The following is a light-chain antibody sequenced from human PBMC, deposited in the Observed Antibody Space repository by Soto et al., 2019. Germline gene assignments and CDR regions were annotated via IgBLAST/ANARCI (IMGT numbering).Light chain of an antibody. CDR1: QSILDRSKNKYY. Sequence: DIVMTQSPDSLAVSLGERATFNCKSSQSILDRSKNKYYLAWYQQKSGQPPKLLIYWASLRESGVPDRFTGSGSGTEFTLTINSLQSEDFAIYYCQPYNNWPLTFGGGTKVESK. CDR2: WAS. J-gene: IGKJ4*01. V-gene: IGKV4-1*01. CDR3: QPYNNWPLT.